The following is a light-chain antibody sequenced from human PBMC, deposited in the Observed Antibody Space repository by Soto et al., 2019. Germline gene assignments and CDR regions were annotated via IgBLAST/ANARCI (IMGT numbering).Light chain of an antibody. CDR2: AAS. V-gene: IGKV1-39*01. CDR3: QQSYSTPIT. CDR1: QNIRNW. Sequence: DIQMTQSPSTLSASVGDSATITCRASQNIRNWLAWYQQKPGKAPKLLIYAASSLQSGVPSRFSGSGSGTDFTLTISSLQPEDFATYYCQQSYSTPITFGQGTRLEIK. J-gene: IGKJ5*01.